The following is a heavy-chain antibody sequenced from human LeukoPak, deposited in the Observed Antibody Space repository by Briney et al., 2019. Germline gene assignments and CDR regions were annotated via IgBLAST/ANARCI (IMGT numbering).Heavy chain of an antibody. CDR2: ISETGAIT. D-gene: IGHD2/OR15-2a*01. Sequence: PGGSLRLSCAASGFTFTSYPITWVRQAPGKGLEWVSSISETGAITNYADSVKGRFTNSRDNSKNTLFLQMGSLGAEDAAGYFCAKYIGPSRRIFDYGGQGTLVAVSS. CDR3: AKYIGPSRRIFDY. V-gene: IGHV3-23*01. CDR1: GFTFTSYP. J-gene: IGHJ4*02.